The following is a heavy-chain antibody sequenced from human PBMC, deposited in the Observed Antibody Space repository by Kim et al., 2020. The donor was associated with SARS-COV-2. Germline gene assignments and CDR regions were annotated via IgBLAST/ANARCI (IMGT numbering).Heavy chain of an antibody. Sequence: ASVKVSCKASGYTFTSYDINWVRQATGQGLEWMGWMNPNSGNTGYAQKFQGRVTMTRNTSISTAYMELSSLRSEDTAVYYCARGADILTGYSGMLWGQGTLVTVSS. J-gene: IGHJ4*02. CDR2: MNPNSGNT. CDR1: GYTFTSYD. CDR3: ARGADILTGYSGML. V-gene: IGHV1-8*01. D-gene: IGHD3-9*01.